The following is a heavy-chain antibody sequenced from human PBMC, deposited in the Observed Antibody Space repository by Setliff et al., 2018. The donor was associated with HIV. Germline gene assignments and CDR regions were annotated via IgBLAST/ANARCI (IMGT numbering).Heavy chain of an antibody. CDR3: AKDYSSGWFDY. D-gene: IGHD6-19*01. J-gene: IGHJ4*02. CDR1: GFIFSDYS. Sequence: GGSLRLSCAASGFIFSDYSMNWVRQAPGKGLEWVSYISSGGRTTYYADSVKGRFTISRDNAKNSLYLQMNSLRAEDTAVYYCAKDYSSGWFDYWGQGTLVTVSS. CDR2: ISSGGRTT. V-gene: IGHV3-48*01.